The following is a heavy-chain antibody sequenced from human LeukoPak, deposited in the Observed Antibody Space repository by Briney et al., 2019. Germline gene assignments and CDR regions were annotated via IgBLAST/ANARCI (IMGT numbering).Heavy chain of an antibody. V-gene: IGHV3-7*03. Sequence: GGSLRLSCAASGFTFSNYWMTWVRQAPGKGLEWVANINRDGSEGYYVDSVKGRFTISRDDAKSSLYLQMNSLRAEDTAVYYCARRNAMDVWGQGTTVIVFS. CDR1: GFTFSNYW. CDR3: ARRNAMDV. J-gene: IGHJ6*02. CDR2: INRDGSEG.